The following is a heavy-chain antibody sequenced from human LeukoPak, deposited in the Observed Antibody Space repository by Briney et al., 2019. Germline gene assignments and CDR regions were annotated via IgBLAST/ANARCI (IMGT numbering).Heavy chain of an antibody. J-gene: IGHJ4*02. CDR3: AKDLGYSGYDLTDY. D-gene: IGHD5-12*01. V-gene: IGHV3-30*18. CDR2: ISYDGSNK. Sequence: GRSLRLSCAASGFTFSSYGMHWVRQAPGKGLEWVAVISYDGSNKYYADSVKGRFTISRDNSKNTLYLQMNSLRAEDTAVYYCAKDLGYSGYDLTDYWGQGTLVTVSS. CDR1: GFTFSSYG.